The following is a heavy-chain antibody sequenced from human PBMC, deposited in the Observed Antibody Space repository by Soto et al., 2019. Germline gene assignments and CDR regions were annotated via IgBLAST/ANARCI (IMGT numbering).Heavy chain of an antibody. CDR2: INPNSGGT. V-gene: IGHV1-2*04. CDR3: ARDPKGGNPYYYGMDV. D-gene: IGHD2-15*01. Sequence: ASVKVSCKASGYTFTGYYMHWVRQAPGQGLEWMGWINPNSGGTNYAQKFQGWVTMTRDTSISTAYMELSRLRSDDTAVYYCARDPKGGNPYYYGMDVWGQGTTVTVSS. J-gene: IGHJ6*02. CDR1: GYTFTGYY.